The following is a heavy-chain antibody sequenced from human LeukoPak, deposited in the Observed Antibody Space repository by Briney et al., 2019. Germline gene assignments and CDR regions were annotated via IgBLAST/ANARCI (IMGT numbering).Heavy chain of an antibody. CDR3: ARDLGQAVGATDNWFDP. CDR1: GGSISSGGYY. D-gene: IGHD1-26*01. CDR2: IYYSGST. Sequence: SEILSLTCTVSGGSISSGGYYWSWLRQHPGKGLEWIGYIYYSGSTYYNPSLKSRVTISVDTSKNQFSLKLSSVTAADTAVYYCARDLGQAVGATDNWFDPWGQGTLVTVSS. V-gene: IGHV4-31*03. J-gene: IGHJ5*02.